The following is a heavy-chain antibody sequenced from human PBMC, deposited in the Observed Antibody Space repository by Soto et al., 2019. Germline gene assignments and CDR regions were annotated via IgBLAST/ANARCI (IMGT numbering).Heavy chain of an antibody. J-gene: IGHJ4*02. Sequence: SETLSLTCTVSGGSISSGDYYWSWIRQPPGKGLEWIGYIYYSGSTYYNPSLKSRVTISVDTSKNQFSLKLSSVTAADTAVYYCARGWWHHSALPPHYWGQGTLVTAPQ. V-gene: IGHV4-30-4*01. CDR3: ARGWWHHSALPPHY. CDR1: GGSISSGDYY. CDR2: IYYSGST. D-gene: IGHD2-15*01.